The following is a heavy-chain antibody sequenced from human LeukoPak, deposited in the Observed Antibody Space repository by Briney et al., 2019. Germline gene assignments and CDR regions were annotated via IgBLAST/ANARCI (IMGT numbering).Heavy chain of an antibody. Sequence: ASVKVSCKASGGTFSSYAISWVRQAPGQGLEWMGGIIPIFGTANYAQKFQGRVTITADESTSTAYMELSSLRSEDTAVYYCARGSNSIYSSSWYYYGMDVWGQGTTVTVSS. J-gene: IGHJ6*02. CDR1: GGTFSSYA. V-gene: IGHV1-69*13. CDR3: ARGSNSIYSSSWYYYGMDV. D-gene: IGHD6-13*01. CDR2: IIPIFGTA.